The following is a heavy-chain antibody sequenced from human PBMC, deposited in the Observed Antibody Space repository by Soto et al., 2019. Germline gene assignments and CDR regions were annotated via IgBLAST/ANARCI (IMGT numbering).Heavy chain of an antibody. CDR1: EFTFANAW. CDR2: IKSKADGGTT. J-gene: IGHJ4*02. Sequence: EMQLVESGGDLVKPGGSVRLSCAASEFTFANAWISWVRQAPGKGLEWVGRIKSKADGGTTDYAAPVKGRFTISRDESQNTLYLQMNSLKTEDTAVYYCTSLYYGHWGQGTLVTVSS. D-gene: IGHD4-17*01. CDR3: TSLYYGH. V-gene: IGHV3-15*01.